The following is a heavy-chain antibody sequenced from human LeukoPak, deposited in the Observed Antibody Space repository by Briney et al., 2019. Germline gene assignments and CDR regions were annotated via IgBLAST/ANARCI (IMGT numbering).Heavy chain of an antibody. J-gene: IGHJ4*02. D-gene: IGHD3-22*01. CDR1: AYTFTSYG. Sequence: SGKLCFTASAYTFTSYGISWVRQAPGQGLGWMGGIIPIFGTANYAKKIQGRVRHTTDESTSTAYMELSSLRSEDTAVYYCARSGNYYDSSGYYYGWGQGTLVTVSS. CDR2: IIPIFGTA. CDR3: ARSGNYYDSSGYYYG. V-gene: IGHV1-69*05.